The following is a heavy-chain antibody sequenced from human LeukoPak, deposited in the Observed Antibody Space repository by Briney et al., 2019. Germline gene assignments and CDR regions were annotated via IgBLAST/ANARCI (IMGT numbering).Heavy chain of an antibody. CDR3: ARDPSVGWYGSYFDY. V-gene: IGHV3-30-3*01. CDR2: ISYDGSNK. J-gene: IGHJ4*02. CDR1: GFTFSSYA. D-gene: IGHD6-19*01. Sequence: GGSLRLSCAASGFTFSSYAMHWVRQAPGKGLEWVAVISYDGSNKYYADSVKGRFTISRDNSKNTLYLQMNSLRAEDTAVYYCARDPSVGWYGSYFDYWGQGTLVTVSS.